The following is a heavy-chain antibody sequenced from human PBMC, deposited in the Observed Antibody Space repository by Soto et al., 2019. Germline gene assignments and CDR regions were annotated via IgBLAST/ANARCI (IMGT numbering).Heavy chain of an antibody. D-gene: IGHD2-2*01. Sequence: GESLKISCKGSGYSFTSYWISWVRQMPGKGLEWMGRIDPSDSYTNYSPSFQGHVTISADKSISTAYLQWISLKASDTAMYYCARHEAPYQLQTDYFYHGMDVWGQGTKVTVSS. V-gene: IGHV5-10-1*01. CDR3: ARHEAPYQLQTDYFYHGMDV. J-gene: IGHJ6*02. CDR2: IDPSDSYT. CDR1: GYSFTSYW.